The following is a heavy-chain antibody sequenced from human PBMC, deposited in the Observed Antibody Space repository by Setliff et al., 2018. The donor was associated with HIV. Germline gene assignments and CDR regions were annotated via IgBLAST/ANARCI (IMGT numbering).Heavy chain of an antibody. D-gene: IGHD3-3*01. CDR2: IIPILGIA. V-gene: IGHV1-69*10. CDR1: GGTFSSYA. Sequence: GASVKVSCKASGGTFSSYAISWVRQAPGQGLEWMGGIIPILGIANYAQKFQGRVTITADESTSTAYMELSSLRSEDTAVYYCARGRLAGNNFWNGYDGLDPWGQGTLVTVSS. J-gene: IGHJ5*02. CDR3: ARGRLAGNNFWNGYDGLDP.